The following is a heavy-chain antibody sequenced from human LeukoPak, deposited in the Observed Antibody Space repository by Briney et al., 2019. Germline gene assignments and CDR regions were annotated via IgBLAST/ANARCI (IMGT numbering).Heavy chain of an antibody. CDR1: GGSFSGYY. J-gene: IGHJ3*02. Sequence: SETLSLTCAVYGGSFSGYYWSWIRQPPGKGLEWIGEIHHRGSTNYNPSLQSQVTISLDTSTNQFSLELSSVTAADTAVYYCARRPQYYYGSGSYPNAFDIWGQGTMVTASS. CDR2: IHHRGST. V-gene: IGHV4-34*01. D-gene: IGHD3-10*01. CDR3: ARRPQYYYGSGSYPNAFDI.